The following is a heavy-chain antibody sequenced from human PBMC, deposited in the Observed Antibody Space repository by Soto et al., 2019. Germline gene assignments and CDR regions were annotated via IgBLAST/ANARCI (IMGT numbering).Heavy chain of an antibody. CDR3: ARGALVWFGAHDYYGMDV. D-gene: IGHD3-10*01. CDR1: GGSFSGYY. J-gene: IGHJ6*02. Sequence: QVQLQQWGAGLLKPSETLSLTCGVFGGSFSGYYWTWFRQPPGKGLEWIGEIYHSGGTNYHPSLKSRVTISVDTSNNHFSLKLSSVTAADTAVYYCARGALVWFGAHDYYGMDVWGQGTTVTVSS. V-gene: IGHV4-34*01. CDR2: IYHSGGT.